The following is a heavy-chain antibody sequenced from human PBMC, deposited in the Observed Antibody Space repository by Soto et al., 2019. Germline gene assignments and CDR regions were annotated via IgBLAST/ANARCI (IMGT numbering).Heavy chain of an antibody. J-gene: IGHJ4*02. CDR1: GGTSTRYA. V-gene: IGHV1-69*06. CDR2: IVPMFGTS. Sequence: QERLVQSGAEVRKPGSSVKVSCKVTGGTSTRYAINWVRQAPGQGLEWMGGIVPMFGTSKYAQKFQGRVTITADTSTTIAYREMRSLRSEDTAVYYCNRGSEYDFWSGYLWGQGTLVSVSS. CDR3: NRGSEYDFWSGYL. D-gene: IGHD3-3*01.